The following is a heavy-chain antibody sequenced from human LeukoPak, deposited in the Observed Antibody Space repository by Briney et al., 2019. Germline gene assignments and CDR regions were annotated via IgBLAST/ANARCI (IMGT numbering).Heavy chain of an antibody. CDR2: IYSGGST. CDR1: GFTFSSYY. Sequence: GGSLRLSCAASGFTFSSYYMSWVRQAPGKGLEWVSVIYSGGSTYYADSVKGRFTISRDNCKSTLYLQMNSLRAEDTAVYYCARHYYDILTGYYYFDYWGQGTLVTVSS. V-gene: IGHV3-53*01. D-gene: IGHD3-9*01. CDR3: ARHYYDILTGYYYFDY. J-gene: IGHJ4*02.